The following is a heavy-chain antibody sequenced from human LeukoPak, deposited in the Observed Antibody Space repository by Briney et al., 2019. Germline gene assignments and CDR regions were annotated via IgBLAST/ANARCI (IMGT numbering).Heavy chain of an antibody. J-gene: IGHJ4*02. V-gene: IGHV4-30-2*01. CDR1: GGSISSGDYS. Sequence: SQTLSLTCAVSGGSISSGDYSWSWIRQPPGKGLEWIGYIFYSGSTYYNPSLKSRVTISLDRSKNQFSLKLSSVTAADTAVYYCATGGHDSSGYYAYYFDYWGQGTIVSVSS. CDR2: IFYSGST. D-gene: IGHD3-22*01. CDR3: ATGGHDSSGYYAYYFDY.